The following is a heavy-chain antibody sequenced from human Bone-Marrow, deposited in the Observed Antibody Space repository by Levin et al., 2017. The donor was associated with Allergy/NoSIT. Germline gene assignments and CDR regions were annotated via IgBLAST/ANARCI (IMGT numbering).Heavy chain of an antibody. CDR1: GFTFSNYA. CDR2: IDTNTGSP. V-gene: IGHV7-4-1*02. J-gene: IGHJ5*02. CDR3: ARDSNAYCSSSSCYRVNWFDP. D-gene: IGHD2-2*01. Sequence: AGGSLRLSCAASGFTFSNYAMNWVRQAPGQGLEWMGWIDTNTGSPVYAQGFTGRFVFSLDTSVSTAYLQISSLKAEDTAVYYCARDSNAYCSSSSCYRVNWFDPWGQGTLVTVSS.